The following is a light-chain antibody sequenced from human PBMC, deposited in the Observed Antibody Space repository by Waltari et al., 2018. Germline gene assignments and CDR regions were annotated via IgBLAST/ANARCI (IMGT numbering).Light chain of an antibody. CDR3: QHYVSLPAT. Sequence: EIVLTQSPRTLFLSPGEGATLSCRASQSVSRTLPWYQQKPGQAPRLLIYGASRRATGIPDRFSGSGSGTDFSLTISRLEPDDSAVYFCQHYVSLPATFGQGTKVEIK. CDR2: GAS. CDR1: QSVSRT. J-gene: IGKJ1*01. V-gene: IGKV3-20*01.